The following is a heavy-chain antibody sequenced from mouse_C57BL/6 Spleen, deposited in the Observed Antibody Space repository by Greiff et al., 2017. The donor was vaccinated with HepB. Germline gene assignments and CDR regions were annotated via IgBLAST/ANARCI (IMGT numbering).Heavy chain of an antibody. Sequence: DVKLVESGEGLVKPGGSLKLSCAASGFTFSSYAMSWVRQTPEKRLEWVAYISSGGDYIYYADTVKGRFTISRDNARNTLYLQMSSLKSEDTDMYYCTRAGSSYEEDYAMDYWGQGTSVTVSS. V-gene: IGHV5-9-1*02. CDR1: GFTFSSYA. D-gene: IGHD1-1*01. CDR3: TRAGSSYEEDYAMDY. CDR2: ISSGGDYI. J-gene: IGHJ4*01.